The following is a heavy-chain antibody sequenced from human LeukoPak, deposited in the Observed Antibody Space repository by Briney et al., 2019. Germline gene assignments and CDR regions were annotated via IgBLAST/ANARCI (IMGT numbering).Heavy chain of an antibody. CDR1: GFTFSSYA. CDR3: TKDIVVVPAANNWFDP. V-gene: IGHV3-23*01. J-gene: IGHJ5*02. CDR2: ISGNSGST. D-gene: IGHD2-2*01. Sequence: GGSLRLSCAASGFTFSSYAMSWVRQAPGKGLEWVSAISGNSGSTYYADSVKGRFTISRDNSKNTLYLQMNSLRAEDTAVYYCTKDIVVVPAANNWFDPWGQGTLVTVSS.